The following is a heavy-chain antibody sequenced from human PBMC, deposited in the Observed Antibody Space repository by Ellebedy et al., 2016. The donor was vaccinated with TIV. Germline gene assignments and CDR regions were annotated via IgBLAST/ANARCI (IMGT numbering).Heavy chain of an antibody. Sequence: PGGSLRLSCAASGFTFSSFAMGWVRQTPGKGLEGVSGLYGSGRGIFYSDSVKGRFTISRDNSKNTLYLQMDSLRADDTAIYYCARGRSGTYIHHAFDSWGQGTLVTVSS. CDR1: GFTFSSFA. V-gene: IGHV3-23*01. CDR2: LYGSGRGI. D-gene: IGHD1-14*01. CDR3: ARGRSGTYIHHAFDS. J-gene: IGHJ4*02.